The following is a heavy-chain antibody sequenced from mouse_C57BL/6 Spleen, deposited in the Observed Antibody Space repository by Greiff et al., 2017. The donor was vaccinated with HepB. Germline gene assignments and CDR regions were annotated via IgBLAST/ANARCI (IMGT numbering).Heavy chain of an antibody. CDR3: ARYISGWAMDY. CDR2: IRNKANGYTT. CDR1: GFTFTDYY. V-gene: IGHV7-3*01. Sequence: EVKLMESGGGLVQPGGSLSLSCAASGFTFTDYYMSWVRQPPGKALEWLGFIRNKANGYTTEYSASVKGRFTISRDNSQSILYLQMNALRAEDSATYYCARYISGWAMDYWGQGTSVTVSS. J-gene: IGHJ4*01.